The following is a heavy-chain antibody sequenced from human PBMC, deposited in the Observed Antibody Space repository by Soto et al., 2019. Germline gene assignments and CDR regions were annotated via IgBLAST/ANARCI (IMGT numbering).Heavy chain of an antibody. CDR2: INAGNGNT. CDR1: GYTFTNYS. V-gene: IGHV1-3*01. CDR3: ASSNIAAAPYGMDV. Sequence: ASVKVSCKASGYTFTNYSMHWVRQAPGQRLEWMGWINAGNGNTKYSQKFQGRVTITRDTSASTAYMELSSLRSEDTAVYYCASSNIAAAPYGMDVWGQGTTVTVSS. D-gene: IGHD6-13*01. J-gene: IGHJ6*02.